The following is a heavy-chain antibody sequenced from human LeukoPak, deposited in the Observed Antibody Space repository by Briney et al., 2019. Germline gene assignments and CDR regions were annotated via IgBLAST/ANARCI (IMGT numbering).Heavy chain of an antibody. CDR3: ARVDYYDSSGPRYYFDY. J-gene: IGHJ4*02. D-gene: IGHD3-22*01. V-gene: IGHV1-2*02. CDR2: INPNSGGT. Sequence: ASVKVSCKASGYTFTGYYMHWVRQAPGQGLGWMGWINPNSGGTNYAQKFQGRVTMTRDTSISTAYMELSRLRSDDTAVYYCARVDYYDSSGPRYYFDYWGQGTLVTVSS. CDR1: GYTFTGYY.